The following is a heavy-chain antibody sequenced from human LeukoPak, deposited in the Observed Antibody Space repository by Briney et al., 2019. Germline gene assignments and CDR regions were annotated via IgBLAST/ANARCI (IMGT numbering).Heavy chain of an antibody. CDR2: ISYDGSNK. D-gene: IGHD1-7*01. V-gene: IGHV3-30-3*01. J-gene: IGHJ4*02. CDR1: GFTFSSYA. CDR3: ARDGSTSGTR. Sequence: GGSLRLSCAASGFTFSSYAMHWVRQAPGKGLEWVAVISYDGSNKYYADSVKGRFTISRDNSKNTLYLQMNSLRAEDTAVYYCARDGSTSGTRWGQATLVTVPS.